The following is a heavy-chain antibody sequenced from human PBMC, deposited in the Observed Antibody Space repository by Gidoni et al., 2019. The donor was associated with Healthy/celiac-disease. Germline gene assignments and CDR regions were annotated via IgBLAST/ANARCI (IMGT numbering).Heavy chain of an antibody. J-gene: IGHJ3*02. V-gene: IGHV3-11*05. CDR1: GFTFRDYY. D-gene: IGHD3-3*01. CDR3: ARPRGNYDFWSGYYTGAFDI. CDR2: ISSSSSYT. Sequence: QVQLVESGGGLVKPGGSLRLSCAASGFTFRDYYMSWIRQAPGKGLEGFSYISSSSSYTNYADTVTGRFTISRDNAKNSLYLQMNSLRAEDTAVYYCARPRGNYDFWSGYYTGAFDIWGQGTMVTVSS.